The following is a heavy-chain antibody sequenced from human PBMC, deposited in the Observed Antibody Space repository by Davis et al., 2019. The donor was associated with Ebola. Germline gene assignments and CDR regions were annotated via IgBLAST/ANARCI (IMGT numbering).Heavy chain of an antibody. CDR2: IYHSGST. CDR1: GFTFDDYA. CDR3: AGAQTYYYDSSGYYPGGVIGY. J-gene: IGHJ4*02. V-gene: IGHV4-4*02. D-gene: IGHD3-22*01. Sequence: MPGGSLRLSCAASGFTFDDYAMHWVRQPPGKGLEWIGEIYHSGSTNYNPSLKSRVTISVDKSKNQFSLKLSSVTAADTAVYYCAGAQTYYYDSSGYYPGGVIGYWGQGTLVTVSS.